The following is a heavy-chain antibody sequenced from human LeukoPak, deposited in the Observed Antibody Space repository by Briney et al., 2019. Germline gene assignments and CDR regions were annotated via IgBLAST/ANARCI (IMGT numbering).Heavy chain of an antibody. V-gene: IGHV4-4*07. CDR3: AREGDILT. CDR2: IYTSGST. D-gene: IGHD3-9*01. J-gene: IGHJ5*02. Sequence: SETLSLTCTVSGDSISNYYWSWIRQPAGKGLEWIGRIYTSGSTNYNPSLKSRVTLSVHTSKNQFSLKLSSVTAADTAVYYCAREGDILTWGQGTLVTVSS. CDR1: GDSISNYY.